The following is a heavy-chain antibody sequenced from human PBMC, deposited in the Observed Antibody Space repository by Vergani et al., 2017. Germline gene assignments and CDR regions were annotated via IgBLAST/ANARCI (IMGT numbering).Heavy chain of an antibody. Sequence: QVQLQESGPGLVKPSQTLSLTCTVSRGSISSGDYYWSWIRQPPGKGLEWIGYIYYSGSTYYNPSLKSRVTIAVDTSKNQFSLKLSSVTAADTAVYFCARGITFGGVIVNPKFDYWGQGTLVTVSS. CDR3: ARGITFGGVIVNPKFDY. D-gene: IGHD3-16*02. CDR2: IYYSGST. J-gene: IGHJ4*02. V-gene: IGHV4-30-4*01. CDR1: RGSISSGDYY.